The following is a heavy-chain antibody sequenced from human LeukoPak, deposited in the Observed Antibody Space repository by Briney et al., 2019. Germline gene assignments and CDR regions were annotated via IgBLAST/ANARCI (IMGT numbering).Heavy chain of an antibody. CDR1: GYTFTSYG. V-gene: IGHV1-18*01. D-gene: IGHD6-19*01. J-gene: IGHJ4*02. CDR3: ARDLRSGWYSIDFDY. CDR2: ISAYNGNT. Sequence: ASVKVSCKASGYTFTSYGISWVRQAPGQGLEWMGWISAYNGNTNYAQKLQGRVTVTTDTSTSTAYMELRSLRSDDTAVYYCARDLRSGWYSIDFDYWGQGTLVTVSS.